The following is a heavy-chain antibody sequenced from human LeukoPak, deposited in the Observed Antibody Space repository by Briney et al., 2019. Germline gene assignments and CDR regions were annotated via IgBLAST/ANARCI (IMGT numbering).Heavy chain of an antibody. CDR2: IYYSGST. CDR1: GGSISSSSYY. D-gene: IGHD3-22*01. Sequence: SETLSLTCTVSGGSISSSSYYWGWIRQPPGKGLEWIGYIYYSGSTNYNPSLKSRVTISVDTSKNQFSLKLSSVTAADTAVYYCARGTVEYYYDSSGLFDYWGQGTLVTVSS. J-gene: IGHJ4*02. CDR3: ARGTVEYYYDSSGLFDY. V-gene: IGHV4-61*05.